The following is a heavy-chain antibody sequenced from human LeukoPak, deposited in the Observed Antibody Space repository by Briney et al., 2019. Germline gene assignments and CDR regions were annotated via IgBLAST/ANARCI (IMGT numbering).Heavy chain of an antibody. V-gene: IGHV3-74*03. J-gene: IGHJ4*02. CDR2: INTDGRNT. D-gene: IGHD3-22*01. Sequence: GGSLRLSCAASEFNFYKYWMHWVRQVPGEGLVWVSRINTDGRNTKYADSVKGRFTISRDNGKNTLFLQMNSLRAEDTAVYYCARSYYYDSMIDYWGQGTLVTVSS. CDR3: ARSYYYDSMIDY. CDR1: EFNFYKYW.